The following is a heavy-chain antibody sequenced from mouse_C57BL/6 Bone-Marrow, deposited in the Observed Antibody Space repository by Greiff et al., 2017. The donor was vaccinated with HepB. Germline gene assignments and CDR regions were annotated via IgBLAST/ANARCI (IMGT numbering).Heavy chain of an antibody. Sequence: QVQLQQSGAELAKPGASVKLSCKASGYTFTSYWMHWVKQRPGQGLEWIGYINTSSGYTKYNQKFKDKATLTADKSSSTAYMQLSSLTYEDSAVYYCASYDPLYYYAMDYWGQGTSVTGSS. V-gene: IGHV1-7*01. CDR1: GYTFTSYW. CDR2: INTSSGYT. CDR3: ASYDPLYYYAMDY. D-gene: IGHD2-3*01. J-gene: IGHJ4*01.